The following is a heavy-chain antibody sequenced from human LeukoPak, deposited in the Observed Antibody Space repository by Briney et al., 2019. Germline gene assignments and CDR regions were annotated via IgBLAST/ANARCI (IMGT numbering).Heavy chain of an antibody. Sequence: ASVKVSCKPSGYTFTGYYMHWVRQAPGQGLEWMGWINPNSGGTNYAQNFQGRVTMTRDTSISTAYMELSRLRSDDTAVYYCARGLGYCSSTSCLIWYWGQGTLVTVSS. V-gene: IGHV1-2*02. J-gene: IGHJ4*02. CDR1: GYTFTGYY. D-gene: IGHD2-2*01. CDR2: INPNSGGT. CDR3: ARGLGYCSSTSCLIWY.